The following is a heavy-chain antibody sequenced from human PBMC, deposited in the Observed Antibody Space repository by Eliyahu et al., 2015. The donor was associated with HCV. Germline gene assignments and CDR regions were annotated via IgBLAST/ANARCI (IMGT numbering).Heavy chain of an antibody. CDR1: GGSISSGGYY. V-gene: IGHV4-31*03. Sequence: QVQLQESGPGLVKPSQTLPLTCTVSGGSISSGGYYWSWIRQHPGKGLEWIGYIYYSGSTYYNPSLKSRVTISVDTSKNQFSLKLSSVTAADTAVYYCARGGLRYFDWLFPDFDYWGQGTLVTVSS. CDR3: ARGGLRYFDWLFPDFDY. D-gene: IGHD3-9*01. J-gene: IGHJ4*02. CDR2: IYYSGST.